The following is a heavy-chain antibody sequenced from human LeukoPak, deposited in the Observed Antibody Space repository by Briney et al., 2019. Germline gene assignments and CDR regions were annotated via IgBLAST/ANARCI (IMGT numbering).Heavy chain of an antibody. CDR2: IYYSGST. CDR1: GGSISSYY. D-gene: IGHD3-22*01. V-gene: IGHV4-59*12. Sequence: SETLSLTCTVSGGSISSYYWSWIRQPPGKGLEWIGYIYYSGSTNYNPSLKSRVTMSVDTSKNQFSLKLSSVTAADTAVYYCASHYDSSGYYSYFDYWGQGTLVTVSS. J-gene: IGHJ4*02. CDR3: ASHYDSSGYYSYFDY.